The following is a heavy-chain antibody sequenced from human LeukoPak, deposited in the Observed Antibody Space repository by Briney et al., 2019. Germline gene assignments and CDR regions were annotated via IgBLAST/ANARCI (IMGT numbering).Heavy chain of an antibody. V-gene: IGHV3-7*01. J-gene: IGHJ4*02. Sequence: GGSLRLSCAASGFSFRDFWMTWVRQAPGKGLEWVANINQGGGVKYYVDSVKRRFTISRDDAESSLYVQMNSLRDEDTAVYYCARFGYSGWNLEYWGQGTLVTVSS. CDR1: GFSFRDFW. D-gene: IGHD5-12*01. CDR3: ARFGYSGWNLEY. CDR2: INQGGGVK.